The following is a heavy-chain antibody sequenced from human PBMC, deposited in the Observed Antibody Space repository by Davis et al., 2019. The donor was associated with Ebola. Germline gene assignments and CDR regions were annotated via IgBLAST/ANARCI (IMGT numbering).Heavy chain of an antibody. Sequence: GESLKISCAASGFTFSTYSMNWVRQAPGKGLEWVSSISSGSYYIYYADSLKGRFTISRDNSKNTLYLQMNSLRAEDTAVYYCAKITGTPSNFDYWGQGTLVTVSS. CDR3: AKITGTPSNFDY. J-gene: IGHJ4*02. D-gene: IGHD1-20*01. V-gene: IGHV3-21*01. CDR1: GFTFSTYS. CDR2: ISSGSYYI.